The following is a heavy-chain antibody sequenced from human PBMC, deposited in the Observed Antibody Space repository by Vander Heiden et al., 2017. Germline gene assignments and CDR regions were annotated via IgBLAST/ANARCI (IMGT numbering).Heavy chain of an antibody. D-gene: IGHD5-18*01. J-gene: IGHJ4*02. CDR3: ARGYRGGYSYGSPPDY. CDR1: GYSFTNYA. V-gene: IGHV1-18*01. Sequence: QVQLVQSGAKVKKPAASVTVSCKASGYSFTNYAISWVRQAPGQGLEWVGWISTDNGNTNYAQRVQGRVTMTIDTTTNTAYMELRSLRSDDTAVYYCARGYRGGYSYGSPPDYWGQGTLVSVSP. CDR2: ISTDNGNT.